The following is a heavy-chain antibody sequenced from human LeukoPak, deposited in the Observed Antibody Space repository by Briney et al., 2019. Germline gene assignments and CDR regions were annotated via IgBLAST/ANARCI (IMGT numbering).Heavy chain of an antibody. J-gene: IGHJ4*02. D-gene: IGHD1/OR15-1a*01. CDR2: ISYSGST. CDR1: GGSVSSSGYY. Sequence: SETLSLTCTVSGGSVSSSGYYWGWVRQPPGKGLEWIGSISYSGSTSYTPSLKSRVTISVDTSKNQFSLKMSSVTAADTAVYFCVRDLEHFDIDYWGQGALVTVSS. CDR3: VRDLEHFDIDY. V-gene: IGHV4-39*07.